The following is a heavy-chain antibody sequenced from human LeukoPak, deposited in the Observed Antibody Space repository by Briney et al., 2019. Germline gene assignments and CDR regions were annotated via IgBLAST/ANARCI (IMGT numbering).Heavy chain of an antibody. CDR3: ARGGAMTTVTTY. Sequence: PGGSLRLSCAASRFTFSDSYMNWIRQAPGKGLEWVANIKQDGSEKYYVDSVKGRFTISRDNAKNSLYLQMTSLRVEDTAVYYCARGGAMTTVTTYWGQGTLVTVSS. V-gene: IGHV3-7*05. J-gene: IGHJ4*02. CDR1: RFTFSDSY. D-gene: IGHD4-17*01. CDR2: IKQDGSEK.